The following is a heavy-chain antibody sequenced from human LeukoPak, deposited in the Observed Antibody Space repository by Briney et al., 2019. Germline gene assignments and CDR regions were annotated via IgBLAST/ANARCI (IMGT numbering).Heavy chain of an antibody. Sequence: SETLSLTCTVSGGSISSYYWSWIRQPAGKGLEWIGYIYYSGSTSYNPSLKSRVTIPVDTSKNQFSLKLSSVTAADTAVYYCARFRLGSDYYHMDVWGKGTTVTVSS. CDR1: GGSISSYY. CDR2: IYYSGST. D-gene: IGHD7-27*01. V-gene: IGHV4-59*01. J-gene: IGHJ6*03. CDR3: ARFRLGSDYYHMDV.